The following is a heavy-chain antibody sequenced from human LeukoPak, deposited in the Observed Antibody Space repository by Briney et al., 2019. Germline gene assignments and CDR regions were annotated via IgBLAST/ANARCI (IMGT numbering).Heavy chain of an antibody. J-gene: IGHJ5*02. CDR3: ARELDTPQTTSFYWFDP. D-gene: IGHD1/OR15-1a*01. V-gene: IGHV4-61*02. CDR2: IYTSGST. Sequence: SQTLSLTCTVSGGSISSGSYYWSWIRQPAGKGLEWIGRIYTSGSTNYNPSLKSRVAISIDTSENHFSLRLSSVTAADTAVYYCARELDTPQTTSFYWFDPWGQGTLVTVSS. CDR1: GGSISSGSYY.